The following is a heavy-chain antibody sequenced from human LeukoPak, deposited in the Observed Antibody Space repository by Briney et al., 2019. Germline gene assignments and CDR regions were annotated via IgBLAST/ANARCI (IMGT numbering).Heavy chain of an antibody. J-gene: IGHJ4*02. V-gene: IGHV4-59*02. D-gene: IGHD6-13*01. Sequence: SETLSLTCNVSGGSVTSHYWSWIRQPPGKGLEWIGYIYYSGSTNYNPSLKSRISISVDTSKNQFSLKLSSVTAADMAVHYCARWGEAAAGIYYWGQGTLVTVSS. CDR3: ARWGEAAAGIYY. CDR2: IYYSGST. CDR1: GGSVTSHY.